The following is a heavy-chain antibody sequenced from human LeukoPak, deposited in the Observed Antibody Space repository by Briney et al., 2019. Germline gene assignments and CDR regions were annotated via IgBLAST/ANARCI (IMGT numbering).Heavy chain of an antibody. CDR2: MYYSWNN. CDR1: GASISSYSSY. J-gene: IGHJ5*02. V-gene: IGHV4-39*07. D-gene: IGHD3-3*01. Sequence: SETLSLTCTVSGASISSYSSYWGWIRQPPGKGLEWIGNMYYSWNNYSNPSLKSRVTISIDTSKNQFSLKLTSVTAADTAVYYCASISAVFGAVRWFDPWGQGTLVTVSS. CDR3: ASISAVFGAVRWFDP.